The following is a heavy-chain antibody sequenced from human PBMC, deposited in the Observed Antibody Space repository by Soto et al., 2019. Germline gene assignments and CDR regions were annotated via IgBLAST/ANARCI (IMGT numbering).Heavy chain of an antibody. V-gene: IGHV4-4*07. D-gene: IGHD3-3*02. J-gene: IGHJ4*02. CDR2: IYTGGNT. CDR1: GRSMISYY. CDR3: AREGDDRHFFFDS. Sequence: QLQESGPGLVKPSETLSLTCNVSGRSMISYYWSWIRQPAGKGLEWIGRIYTGGNTNYNPSLKSLVTMSVDTSKSQFSLSLTSVTAADTAVYYCAREGDDRHFFFDSWGQGTLVTVAS.